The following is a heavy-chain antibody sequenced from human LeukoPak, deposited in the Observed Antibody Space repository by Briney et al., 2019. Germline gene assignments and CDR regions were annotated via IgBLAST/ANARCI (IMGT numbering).Heavy chain of an antibody. J-gene: IGHJ4*02. Sequence: GESLKISCKGSGYSFTTHWIGWVRQMPGKGLEWMGTIYPDDSNTRYSPSFQGQVTLSADKSINTAYLQWSSLKASDTAMYYCARRSYSSTWYYFDYWGQGSLVAVSS. V-gene: IGHV5-51*01. CDR2: IYPDDSNT. CDR1: GYSFTTHW. CDR3: ARRSYSSTWYYFDY. D-gene: IGHD6-13*01.